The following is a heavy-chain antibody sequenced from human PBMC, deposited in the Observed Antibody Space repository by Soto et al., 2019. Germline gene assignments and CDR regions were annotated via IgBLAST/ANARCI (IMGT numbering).Heavy chain of an antibody. Sequence: QVQLVESGGGVVQPGRSLRLSCAASGFTFSSYGMHWVRQAPGKGLEWVAVISYDGSNKYYADSVKGRFTISRDNSKNTLYLQMNSLRAEDTAVYYCAKHRYDILTGYSPLDYWGQGTLVTVSS. CDR2: ISYDGSNK. CDR3: AKHRYDILTGYSPLDY. V-gene: IGHV3-30*18. J-gene: IGHJ4*02. CDR1: GFTFSSYG. D-gene: IGHD3-9*01.